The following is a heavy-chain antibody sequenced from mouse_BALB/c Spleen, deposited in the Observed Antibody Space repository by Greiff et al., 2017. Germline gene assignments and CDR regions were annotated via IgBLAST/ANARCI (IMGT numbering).Heavy chain of an antibody. V-gene: IGHV5-12-1*01. CDR1: GFAFSSYD. J-gene: IGHJ1*01. Sequence: EVQLVESGGGLVKPGGSLKLSCAASGFAFSSYDMSWVRQTPEKRLEWVAYISSGGGSTYYPDTVKGRFTISRDNAKNTLYLQMSSLKSEDTAMYYCARQYWLRRYFDVWGAGTTVTVSS. CDR3: ARQYWLRRYFDV. CDR2: ISSGGGST. D-gene: IGHD2-2*01.